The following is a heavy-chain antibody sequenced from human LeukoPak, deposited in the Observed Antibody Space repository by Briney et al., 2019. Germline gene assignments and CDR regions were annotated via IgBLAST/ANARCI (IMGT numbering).Heavy chain of an antibody. V-gene: IGHV3-53*01. CDR3: ARSEQWLAWNY. D-gene: IGHD6-19*01. CDR2: IFNTDTT. Sequence: GGSLRLSCAASGFTVSTYYMGWVRQAPGKGLEWVSVIFNTDTTQYAHSVKGRFTISRDNSKNTLYLQMNSLRADDTAMYYCARSEQWLAWNYWGQGTLVTVSP. CDR1: GFTVSTYY. J-gene: IGHJ1*01.